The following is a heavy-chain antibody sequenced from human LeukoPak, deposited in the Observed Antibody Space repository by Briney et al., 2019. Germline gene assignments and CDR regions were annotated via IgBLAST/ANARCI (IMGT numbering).Heavy chain of an antibody. CDR3: ARDGSGWFHY. V-gene: IGHV3-48*03. J-gene: IGHJ4*02. CDR1: GFXFSSYE. Sequence: GGSLRLSCAASGFXFSSYEMNWVRQAPGKGLEWVSYISNSGGSIYYADSVKGRFTVSRDNAKSSLYLQMNSLRAEDTAVYYCARDGSGWFHYWGQVTLVTVSS. D-gene: IGHD6-19*01. CDR2: ISNSGGSI.